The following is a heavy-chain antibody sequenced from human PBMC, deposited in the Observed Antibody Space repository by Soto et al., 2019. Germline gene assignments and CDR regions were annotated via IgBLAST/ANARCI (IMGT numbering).Heavy chain of an antibody. Sequence: SETLFLTCTVSGYSINSGYIWGWVRRPPGQGLEWIGSRYSTGTTYYNPSLRRRVKMSVDTSKNQLSLVLSSVTAADTAVYYCARDQAASVWLVSSNGWFDPWGQGTLVTVSS. CDR1: GYSINSGYI. J-gene: IGHJ5*02. CDR3: ARDQAASVWLVSSNGWFDP. V-gene: IGHV4-38-2*02. D-gene: IGHD6-19*01. CDR2: RYSTGTT.